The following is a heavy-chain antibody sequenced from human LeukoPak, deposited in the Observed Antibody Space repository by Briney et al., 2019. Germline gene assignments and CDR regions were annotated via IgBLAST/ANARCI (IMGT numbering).Heavy chain of an antibody. CDR1: GYTFTTYG. CDR2: IIPIFGTA. D-gene: IGHD4-17*01. Sequence: ASVKVSCTASGYTFTTYGITWVRQAPGQGLEWMGGIIPIFGTANYAQKFQGRVTITADESTSTAYMELSSLRSEDTAVYYCARDLINPTVTTWNWFDPWGQGTLVTVSS. J-gene: IGHJ5*02. CDR3: ARDLINPTVTTWNWFDP. V-gene: IGHV1-69*13.